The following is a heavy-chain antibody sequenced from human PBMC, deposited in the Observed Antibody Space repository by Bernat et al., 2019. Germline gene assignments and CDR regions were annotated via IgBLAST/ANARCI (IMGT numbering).Heavy chain of an antibody. J-gene: IGHJ4*02. D-gene: IGHD3-16*01. CDR3: AKVSAPYFDY. V-gene: IGHV3-23*01. Sequence: DVQLMESGGDLVQPGGSLRLSCAASGFTFSDSGMSWVRLPPGKGLEWVSTISSDGENTHYAGSVQGRFTISRDNSQSTRYLQMDSLSAEDAAIYYSAKVSAPYFDYWGQGALVTVSS. CDR1: GFTFSDSG. CDR2: ISSDGENT.